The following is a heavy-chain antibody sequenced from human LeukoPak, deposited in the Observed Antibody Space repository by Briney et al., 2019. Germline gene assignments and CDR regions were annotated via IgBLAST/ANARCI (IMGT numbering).Heavy chain of an antibody. Sequence: GVSQRLLCGAWVFTYDDYWVTWARQAPGKALVGVIDISGRGAITFCADSVKGRFTIPRHNSKNTLYLQMNRLRAEDTVMYYCVKDRVDGSGSQFDYWGQGTLVTVSS. CDR1: VFTYDDYW. D-gene: IGHD3-10*01. J-gene: IGHJ4*02. CDR3: VKDRVDGSGSQFDY. V-gene: IGHV3-23*01. CDR2: ISGRGAIT.